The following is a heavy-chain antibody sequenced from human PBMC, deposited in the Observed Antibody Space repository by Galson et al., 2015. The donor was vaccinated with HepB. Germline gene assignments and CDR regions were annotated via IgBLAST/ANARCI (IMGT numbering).Heavy chain of an antibody. CDR1: GFTLSGSA. J-gene: IGHJ4*02. D-gene: IGHD6-19*01. CDR2: IRSKASNYAA. CDR3: IRLGDLSGYSSR. Sequence: SLRLSCAASGFTLSGSAIHWVRQASGKGPEWIGRIRSKASNYAAFYVPSLKGRFTTSRDDSKNMAYLHMRSLKTDDTAVYYCIRLGDLSGYSSRWGQGTLVTVSS. V-gene: IGHV3-73*01.